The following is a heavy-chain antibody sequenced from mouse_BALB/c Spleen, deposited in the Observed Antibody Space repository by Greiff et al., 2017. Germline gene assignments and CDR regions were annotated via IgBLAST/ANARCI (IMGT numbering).Heavy chain of an antibody. J-gene: IGHJ3*01. CDR2: ISYSGST. CDR1: GYSITSDYA. CDR3: ARSTIYDGYYFFAY. V-gene: IGHV3-2*02. Sequence: VQLKESGPGLVKPSQSLSLTCTVTGYSITSDYAWNWIRQFPGNKLEWMGYISYSGSTSYNPSLKSRISITRDTSKNQFFLQLNSVTTEDTATYYCARSTIYDGYYFFAYWGQGTLVTVSA. D-gene: IGHD2-3*01.